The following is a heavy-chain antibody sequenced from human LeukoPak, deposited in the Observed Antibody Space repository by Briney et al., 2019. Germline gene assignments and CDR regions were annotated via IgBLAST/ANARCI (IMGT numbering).Heavy chain of an antibody. CDR1: GFTFSSYA. Sequence: PGGSLRLSCAASGFTFSSYAMSWVRQAPGKGLEWVSAISGSGGSTYYADSVKGRFTISRDNSKNTLYLQMNSLRAEDTAVYYCAKAGAGRSGYYKREGTYYFDYWGQGTLVTVSS. CDR2: ISGSGGST. V-gene: IGHV3-23*01. CDR3: AKAGAGRSGYYKREGTYYFDY. D-gene: IGHD3-3*01. J-gene: IGHJ4*02.